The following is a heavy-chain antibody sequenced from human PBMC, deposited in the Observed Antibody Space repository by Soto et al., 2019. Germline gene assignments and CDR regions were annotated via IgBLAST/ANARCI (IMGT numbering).Heavy chain of an antibody. J-gene: IGHJ5*02. Sequence: GGSLRLSCAASGFTFSSYAMSWVRQAPGKGLEWVSAISGSGGSTYYADSVKGRFTISRDNSKNTLYLQMNSLRAEDTAVYYCATDPPYSSSSSSHNWFDPWGQGTLVTVSS. V-gene: IGHV3-23*01. CDR2: ISGSGGST. D-gene: IGHD6-13*01. CDR1: GFTFSSYA. CDR3: ATDPPYSSSSSSHNWFDP.